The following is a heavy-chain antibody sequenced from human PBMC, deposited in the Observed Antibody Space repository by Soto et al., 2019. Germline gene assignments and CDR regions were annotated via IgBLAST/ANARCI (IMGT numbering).Heavy chain of an antibody. CDR3: AKDRYSGYEDYYYGMDV. J-gene: IGHJ6*02. D-gene: IGHD5-12*01. Sequence: PGGSLRLSCAASGFTFSSYAMSWVRQAPGKGLEWVSAISGSGGSTYYADSVKGRFTISRDNSKNTLYLQMNSLRAEDTAVYYCAKDRYSGYEDYYYGMDVWGQGTTVTVSS. V-gene: IGHV3-23*01. CDR2: ISGSGGST. CDR1: GFTFSSYA.